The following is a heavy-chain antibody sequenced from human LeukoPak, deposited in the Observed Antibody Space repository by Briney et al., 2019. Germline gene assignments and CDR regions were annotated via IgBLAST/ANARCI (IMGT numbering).Heavy chain of an antibody. CDR3: ASLYTIAARRVTRDY. CDR2: ISSDGGST. V-gene: IGHV3-64*01. J-gene: IGHJ4*02. Sequence: GGSLRLSCAASGFTFNSYAMQWVRQAPGKGLEYVSGISSDGGSTYYANSVKGRFIISRDNSKNTLYLQMNSLRAEDTAVYYCASLYTIAARRVTRDYWGQGTLVTVSS. D-gene: IGHD6-6*01. CDR1: GFTFNSYA.